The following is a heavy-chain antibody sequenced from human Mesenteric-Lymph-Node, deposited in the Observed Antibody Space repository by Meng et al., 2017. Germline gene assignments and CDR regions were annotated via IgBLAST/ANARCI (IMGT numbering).Heavy chain of an antibody. V-gene: IGHV4-4*02. CDR3: ARASYSWNLGDF. D-gene: IGHD1-20*01. Sequence: QVQLQESGPGLVKPSETLSLTCTVSRGSITSNNWWTWVRQPPGKGLEWIGEISQRGSTNYNPSLKSRVTISLDKSKNQFFLTLNSVTAADTAVYYCARASYSWNLGDFWGQGTLVTVSS. J-gene: IGHJ4*02. CDR2: ISQRGST. CDR1: RGSITSNNW.